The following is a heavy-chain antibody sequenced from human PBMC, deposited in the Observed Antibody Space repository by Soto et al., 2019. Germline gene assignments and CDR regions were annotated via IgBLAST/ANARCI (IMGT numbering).Heavy chain of an antibody. Sequence: EVQLLESGGGLVQPGGSLRLSCAASGFSFSTFEMSWVRQAPGRGLEWVSFISDDGSRTYYADAVKGRFTISRDNSKHPLYLQMNSLTAEDTAVYGCGKGGGLDFWGQGTLVTVSS. CDR2: ISDDGSRT. CDR3: GKGGGLDF. D-gene: IGHD3-16*01. V-gene: IGHV3-23*01. J-gene: IGHJ4*02. CDR1: GFSFSTFE.